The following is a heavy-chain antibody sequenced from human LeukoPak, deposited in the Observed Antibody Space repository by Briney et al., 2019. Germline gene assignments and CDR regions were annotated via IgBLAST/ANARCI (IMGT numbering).Heavy chain of an antibody. CDR1: GGTFNHFG. CDR3: ARDSGRPPTSFDY. D-gene: IGHD1-1*01. V-gene: IGHV1-69*04. Sequence: SVKVSCKASGGTFNHFGINWVRQASGQGLEWMGRIIPILDLTKYAPKIQDRVTIIADKSTSTAYMELNSLRSEDTAVYFCARDSGRPPTSFDYWGQGTLVTVSS. J-gene: IGHJ4*02. CDR2: IIPILDLT.